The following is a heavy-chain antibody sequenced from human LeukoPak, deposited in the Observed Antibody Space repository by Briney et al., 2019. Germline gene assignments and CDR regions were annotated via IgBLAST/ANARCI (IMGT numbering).Heavy chain of an antibody. CDR1: GFTFSSYS. J-gene: IGHJ4*02. CDR2: ISSSSSYI. Sequence: GGSLRLSCAASGFTFSSYSMNWVRQAPGKGLEWVSSISSSSSYIYYADSMKGRFTISRDNSKNTLYLQMNSLRAEDSAVYYCARGGENYWGQGTLVTVSS. CDR3: ARGGENY. D-gene: IGHD3-10*01. V-gene: IGHV3-21*04.